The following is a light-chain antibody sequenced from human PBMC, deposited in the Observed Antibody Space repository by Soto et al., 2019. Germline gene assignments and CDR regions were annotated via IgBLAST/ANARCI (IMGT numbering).Light chain of an antibody. J-gene: IGKJ4*01. CDR2: DAS. V-gene: IGKV1-27*01. CDR1: QGLSSY. CDR3: QKYNSVPLT. Sequence: DIQMTQSPSSLSASVGDRVTITCRASQGLSSYLAWYQQKPGKVPKLLIYDASTLQSGVPSRFSGSGSGTDFTLTISSLQPEDVATYYCQKYNSVPLTFGGGTKVDIK.